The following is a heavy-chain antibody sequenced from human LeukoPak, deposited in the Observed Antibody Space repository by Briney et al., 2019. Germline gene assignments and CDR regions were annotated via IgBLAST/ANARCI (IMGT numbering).Heavy chain of an antibody. CDR3: ARDRYYAYYDFWSGYDY. CDR2: IKQDGSEK. D-gene: IGHD3-3*01. V-gene: IGHV3-7*01. CDR1: GFTFSTYG. Sequence: PGGSLRLSCAASGFTFSTYGMHWVRQAPGKGLEWVANIKQDGSEKYYVDSVKGRFTISRDNAKNSLYLQMNSLRAEDTAVYYCARDRYYAYYDFWSGYDYWGQGTLVTVSS. J-gene: IGHJ4*02.